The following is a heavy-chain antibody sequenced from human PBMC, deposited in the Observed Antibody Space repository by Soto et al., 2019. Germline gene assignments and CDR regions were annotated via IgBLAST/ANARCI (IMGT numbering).Heavy chain of an antibody. CDR2: IRDSGINT. Sequence: EVQLLESGGDLVQPGGSLRLSCAASGFTFSSYAMSWVRQAPGKGLEWVSSIRDSGINTYYADSVKGRFTISRDNSKNTLYLHMNSLRAEDTALYYCTQGETSGWYFFGYWGQGTLVTVS. V-gene: IGHV3-23*01. CDR3: TQGETSGWYFFGY. CDR1: GFTFSSYA. D-gene: IGHD6-19*01. J-gene: IGHJ4*02.